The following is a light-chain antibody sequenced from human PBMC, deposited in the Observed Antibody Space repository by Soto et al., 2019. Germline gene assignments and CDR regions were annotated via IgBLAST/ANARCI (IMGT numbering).Light chain of an antibody. J-gene: IGKJ5*01. CDR3: QQGYNRPPLT. Sequence: EIVLTQSPDILSLSPGERATLSCRASQSVSKYLAWYQQKPGQVPRLVIYDASKMATGTPARFSGSGSGTDFTLTISGLEPEDFALSYCQQGYNRPPLTFGQGTRLEIK. CDR1: QSVSKY. CDR2: DAS. V-gene: IGKV3-11*01.